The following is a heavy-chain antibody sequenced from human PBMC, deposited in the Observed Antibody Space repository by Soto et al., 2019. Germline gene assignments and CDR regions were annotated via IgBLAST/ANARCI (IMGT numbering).Heavy chain of an antibody. V-gene: IGHV3-30*18. CDR3: AKVVNVVVPAAMDV. D-gene: IGHD2-2*01. J-gene: IGHJ6*04. CDR2: ISYDGSNK. CDR1: GVTFGSYG. Sequence: GGSLRLSCAASGVTFGSYGMRRVRQAQGKGLEWVAVISYDGSNKYYADSVKGRFTISRDNSKNTLYLQTNSLRAEDTAVYYCAKVVNVVVPAAMDVWGKGTTVTVSS.